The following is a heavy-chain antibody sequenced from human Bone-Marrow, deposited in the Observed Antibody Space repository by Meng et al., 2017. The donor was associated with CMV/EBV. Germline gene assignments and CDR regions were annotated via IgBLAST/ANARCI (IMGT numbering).Heavy chain of an antibody. CDR2: INWNGGST. Sequence: GESLKISWAASGFTFDDYGMSWVRQAPGKGLEWVSGINWNGGSTGYADSVKGRFTISRDNSKNTLYLQMNSLRAEDTAVYYCAKGRVVPAAFDAFDIWRQGTMFTVSS. CDR1: GFTFDDYG. D-gene: IGHD2-2*01. J-gene: IGHJ3*02. CDR3: AKGRVVPAAFDAFDI. V-gene: IGHV3-20*04.